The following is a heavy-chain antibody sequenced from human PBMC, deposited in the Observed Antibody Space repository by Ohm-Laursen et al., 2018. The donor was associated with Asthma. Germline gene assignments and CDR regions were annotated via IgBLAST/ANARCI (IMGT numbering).Heavy chain of an antibody. D-gene: IGHD6-19*01. J-gene: IGHJ5*02. Sequence: SDTLSLTCTVSGGSISSSSYYWGWIRQPPGKGLEWIGYIYYSGSTNYNPSLKSRVTISVDTSKNQFSLKLSSVTAADTAVYYCARSIAVAVADWFDPWGQGTLVTVSS. V-gene: IGHV4-61*05. CDR3: ARSIAVAVADWFDP. CDR2: IYYSGST. CDR1: GGSISSSSYY.